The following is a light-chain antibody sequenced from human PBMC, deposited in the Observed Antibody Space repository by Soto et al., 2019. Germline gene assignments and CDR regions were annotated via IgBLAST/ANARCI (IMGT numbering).Light chain of an antibody. J-gene: IGKJ1*01. CDR3: QQYNNWPPWT. CDR1: QSLSSN. V-gene: IGKV3-15*01. Sequence: EIVMTQSPATLSVSPGERATLSCRASQSLSSNLAWYQQKPGQAPRLLIYGASTRATGIPARFSGSGSGTEFTLTISGLQSEDFAVYYCQQYNNWPPWTFGQGTKVDIK. CDR2: GAS.